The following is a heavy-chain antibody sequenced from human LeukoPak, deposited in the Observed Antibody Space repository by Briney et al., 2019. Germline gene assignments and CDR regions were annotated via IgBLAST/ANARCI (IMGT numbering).Heavy chain of an antibody. V-gene: IGHV3-66*01. D-gene: IGHD3-10*01. CDR3: ARGRGSL. Sequence: PGGSLRLSCAASTFSVSTNYMSWVRQAPGKGLEWISVLYSSGYTKYADSVRGRFSISRDNSENTLSLQMNSLRAEDTAVYYCARGRGSLWGQGTLVTVSS. J-gene: IGHJ4*02. CDR1: TFSVSTNY. CDR2: LYSSGYT.